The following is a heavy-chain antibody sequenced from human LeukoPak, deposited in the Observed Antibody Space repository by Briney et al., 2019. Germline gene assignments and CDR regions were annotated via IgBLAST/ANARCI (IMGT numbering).Heavy chain of an antibody. D-gene: IGHD3-22*01. CDR3: NLLTGIVVGHLTSSTP. CDR2: ISSSSSYM. J-gene: IGHJ5*02. V-gene: IGHV3-21*01. Sequence: PGGSLRLSRAASGFTFSDWTMNWIRQAPGKGLEWVSSISSSSSYMYYADSVKGRFTISRDNTKNSLYLQMNSLRAEDTAVYYCNLLTGIVVGHLTSSTPWGQGTLVTVSS. CDR1: GFTFSDWT.